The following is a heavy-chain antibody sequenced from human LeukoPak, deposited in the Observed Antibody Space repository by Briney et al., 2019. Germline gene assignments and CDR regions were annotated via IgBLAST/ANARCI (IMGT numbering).Heavy chain of an antibody. J-gene: IGHJ4*02. CDR1: GFTFDDYA. CDR3: AKDSYDSSGSFDY. V-gene: IGHV3-9*01. D-gene: IGHD3-22*01. CDR2: ISWNSGSI. Sequence: PGGSLRLSCAASGFTFDDYAMHWVRQAPGKGLEWVSGISWNSGSIGYADSVKGRFTISRDNAKNSLYLQMNGLRAEDTALYYCAKDSYDSSGSFDYWGQGTLVTVSS.